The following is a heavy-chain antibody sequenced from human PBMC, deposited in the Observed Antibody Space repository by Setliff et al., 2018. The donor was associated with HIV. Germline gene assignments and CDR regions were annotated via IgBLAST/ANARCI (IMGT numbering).Heavy chain of an antibody. CDR1: GYSISSSYY. D-gene: IGHD3-22*01. CDR3: ARNSGDYYDSSGEDAFDI. CDR2: IYYSGST. V-gene: IGHV4-38-2*01. J-gene: IGHJ3*02. Sequence: NPSETLSLTCAVSGYSISSSYYWGWIRQPPGKGLERIGSIYYSGSTYYNPSLKSRVTISVDTSKNQFSLKLSSVTAADTAVYYCARNSGDYYDSSGEDAFDIWGQGAMVTVSS.